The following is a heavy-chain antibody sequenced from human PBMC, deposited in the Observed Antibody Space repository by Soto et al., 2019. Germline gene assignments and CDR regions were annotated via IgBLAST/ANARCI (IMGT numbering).Heavy chain of an antibody. CDR2: INPHSGRT. D-gene: IGHD4-17*01. J-gene: IGHJ6*03. Sequence: QVQLVQSGAEVKKPGASVKVSCKASGYAFSQFYIHWIRQAPGQGLEWMGWINPHSGRTKFAQNFQGWVTMTRDTSIKTVYMELSGLRSDATAVYYCARESGGTTATLDYYYFYMDVWGKGTTVTVSS. CDR3: ARESGGTTATLDYYYFYMDV. CDR1: GYAFSQFY. V-gene: IGHV1-2*04.